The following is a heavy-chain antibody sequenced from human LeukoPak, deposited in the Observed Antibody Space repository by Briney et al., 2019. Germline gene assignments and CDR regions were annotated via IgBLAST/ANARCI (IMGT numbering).Heavy chain of an antibody. Sequence: GGSLRLSCAASGFTFSNYWMHWVRQVPGKGLVWVSRINIDGSTTTYADSVKGRFTISRDNAKNTLCLQMNSLRAEDTAVYYCARVSSGNLDYWGQGTLVTVSS. CDR3: ARVSSGNLDY. D-gene: IGHD3-22*01. CDR1: GFTFSNYW. J-gene: IGHJ4*02. CDR2: INIDGSTT. V-gene: IGHV3-74*01.